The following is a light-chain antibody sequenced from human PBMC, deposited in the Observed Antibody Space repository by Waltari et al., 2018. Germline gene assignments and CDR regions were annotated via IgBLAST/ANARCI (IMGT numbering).Light chain of an antibody. V-gene: IGLV2-23*02. CDR1: SSSVGRYQH. Sequence: QSALPHPPSASGSPGLPITTSCTGTSSSVGRYQHLSWYQQPPGKAPKLIIYDVSKRPSGVSNRFSGSKSGNTASLTISGLQAEDEADYYCCSYAGSSTVFGGGTKLTVL. J-gene: IGLJ2*01. CDR3: CSYAGSSTV. CDR2: DVS.